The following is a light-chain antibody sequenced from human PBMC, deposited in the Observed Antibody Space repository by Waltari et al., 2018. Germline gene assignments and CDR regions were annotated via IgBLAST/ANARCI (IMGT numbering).Light chain of an antibody. CDR3: QQYGSSRT. Sequence: EIVLTQSPGTLSLSPGERATLSCRASQSVSSSYLAWYQQKPGPAPRLLLYGASSRATDIPDRFSGSGSGTDFTLTISRLEPEDFAVYYCQQYGSSRTFGQGTKVEIK. CDR1: QSVSSSY. CDR2: GAS. V-gene: IGKV3-20*01. J-gene: IGKJ1*01.